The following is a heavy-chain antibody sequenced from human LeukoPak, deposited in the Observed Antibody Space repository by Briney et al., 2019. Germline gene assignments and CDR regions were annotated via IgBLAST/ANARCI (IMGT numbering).Heavy chain of an antibody. V-gene: IGHV3-30*04. Sequence: GRSLRLSCAASGFTFSSYAMHWVRQAPGKGLEWVAVISYDGSNKYYADSVKGRFTISRDNSKNTLYLQMNSLRAEDTAVYYCARGVPDFDYWGQGTLVTVSS. D-gene: IGHD4/OR15-4a*01. CDR2: ISYDGSNK. CDR3: ARGVPDFDY. CDR1: GFTFSSYA. J-gene: IGHJ4*02.